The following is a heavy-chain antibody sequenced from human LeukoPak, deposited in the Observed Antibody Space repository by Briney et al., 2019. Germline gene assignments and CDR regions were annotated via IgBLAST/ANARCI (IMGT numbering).Heavy chain of an antibody. J-gene: IGHJ4*02. Sequence: GESLKISFKASGYSFSNYWFGWVRQMPGKGLEWMGIIYPSDSDTRYSPSFQGQVTISADKSISTAYLQWSSLKASDTAMYYCARPSNSGYDFWGQGALVTVSS. CDR2: IYPSDSDT. V-gene: IGHV5-51*01. CDR3: ARPSNSGYDF. D-gene: IGHD5-12*01. CDR1: GYSFSNYW.